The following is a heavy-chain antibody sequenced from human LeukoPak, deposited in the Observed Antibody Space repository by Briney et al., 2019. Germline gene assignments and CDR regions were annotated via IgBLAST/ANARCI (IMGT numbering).Heavy chain of an antibody. Sequence: SETLSLTCTVSGGSMRSYYWSWIRQPPGKGLEGIGYIYYSGSTNYNPSLKSRVAISVDTSKNQFSLNLRSVTAADTAVYYCATTWAASGAHYFQHWGQGTLVTVSS. CDR2: IYYSGST. CDR3: ATTWAASGAHYFQH. CDR1: GGSMRSYY. D-gene: IGHD2-15*01. J-gene: IGHJ1*01. V-gene: IGHV4-59*01.